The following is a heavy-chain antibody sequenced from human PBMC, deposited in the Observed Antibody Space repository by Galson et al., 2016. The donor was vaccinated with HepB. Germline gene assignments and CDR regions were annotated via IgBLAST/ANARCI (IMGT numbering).Heavy chain of an antibody. CDR3: AAERFSGNCCWFDP. J-gene: IGHJ5*02. D-gene: IGHD2-15*01. CDR2: TVVGSGGT. Sequence: SVKVSCKASGFSSSAHAVHWVRQAHGQPLEWMGWTVVGSGGTEYAQEFQGRVTITTDMSTSTVYMDLSSLRIEDTAVYYCAAERFSGNCCWFDPWGQGTLVTVSS. CDR1: GFSSSAHA. V-gene: IGHV1-58*01.